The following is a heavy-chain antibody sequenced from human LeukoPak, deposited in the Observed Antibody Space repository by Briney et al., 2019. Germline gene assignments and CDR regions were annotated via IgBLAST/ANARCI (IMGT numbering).Heavy chain of an antibody. D-gene: IGHD5-18*01. Sequence: GGSLRLSCAASGFTFGSYAMSWVRQAPGKGLEWVSDINGSGGSTYYTDSVKGRFTISRDNSKNTLYLQMNSLRAEDTAVYYCALGGYGDAFDIWGQGTMVTVSS. V-gene: IGHV3-23*01. J-gene: IGHJ3*02. CDR1: GFTFGSYA. CDR2: INGSGGST. CDR3: ALGGYGDAFDI.